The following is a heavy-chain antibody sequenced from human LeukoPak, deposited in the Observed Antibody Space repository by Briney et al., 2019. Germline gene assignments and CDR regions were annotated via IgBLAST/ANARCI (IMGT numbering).Heavy chain of an antibody. CDR3: ARGLLAGHPYYCAMDV. Sequence: SQTLSLTCAISGDSVSSNSATWTWIRQSPSRGLEWLGGTYFRSKWYNDSAESVKSRISINPDTSKNQFSLQLSSVTPEDTAVYYCARGLLAGHPYYCAMDVWGQGTTVSVSS. CDR1: GDSVSSNSAT. CDR2: TYFRSKWYN. J-gene: IGHJ6*02. D-gene: IGHD2-21*01. V-gene: IGHV6-1*01.